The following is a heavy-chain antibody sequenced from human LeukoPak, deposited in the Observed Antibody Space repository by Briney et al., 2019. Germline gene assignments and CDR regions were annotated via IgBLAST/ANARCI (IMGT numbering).Heavy chain of an antibody. CDR1: GGSISSGGYY. Sequence: PSETLSLTCTVSGGSISSGGYYWSWIRQPPGKGLEWIGYIYHSGSTYYNPSLKSRVTISVDRSKNQFSLKLSSVTAADTAVYYCARDSVVVAATRAFDIWGQGTMVTVSS. D-gene: IGHD2-15*01. CDR3: ARDSVVVAATRAFDI. J-gene: IGHJ3*02. V-gene: IGHV4-30-2*01. CDR2: IYHSGST.